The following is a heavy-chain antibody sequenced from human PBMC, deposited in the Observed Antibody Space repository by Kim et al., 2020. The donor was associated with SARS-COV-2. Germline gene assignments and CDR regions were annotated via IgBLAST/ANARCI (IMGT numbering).Heavy chain of an antibody. V-gene: IGHV3-66*01. J-gene: IGHJ6*02. Sequence: ADSVRGRFSLSRDNSKNTLSLQMSNLRAEDTAVYYCARVAGAFYHGMDVWGQGTTVIVSS. D-gene: IGHD1-1*01. CDR3: ARVAGAFYHGMDV.